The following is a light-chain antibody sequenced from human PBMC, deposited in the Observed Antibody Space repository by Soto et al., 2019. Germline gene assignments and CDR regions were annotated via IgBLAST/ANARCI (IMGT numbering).Light chain of an antibody. CDR2: GAS. V-gene: IGKV1-33*01. J-gene: IGKJ2*01. CDR3: QQYNSLPYT. CDR1: QDINDY. Sequence: EIQMTQSPSSLSASLGDRVTITCQASQDINDYSNWYQQKPGKATRLLIYGASFLEVGVPSRFSRSGSGTHFPLTISSLQPDDVATYYYQQYNSLPYTFGQGTRLEIK.